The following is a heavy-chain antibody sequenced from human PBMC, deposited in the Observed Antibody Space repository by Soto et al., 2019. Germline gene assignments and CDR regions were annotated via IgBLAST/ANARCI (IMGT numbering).Heavy chain of an antibody. V-gene: IGHV3-30-3*01. CDR1: GFTFSNYA. D-gene: IGHD3-9*01. Sequence: PGGSLRLSCAASGFTFSNYAMHWVRQAPVKGLEWVAVISYDESHKYYTDSVKGRFTISRDNSKNTLYLQMNSLRAEDTAVYYCASFSPPLPYFVWGPGPLVTVSS. CDR2: ISYDESHK. CDR3: ASFSPPLPYFV. J-gene: IGHJ4*02.